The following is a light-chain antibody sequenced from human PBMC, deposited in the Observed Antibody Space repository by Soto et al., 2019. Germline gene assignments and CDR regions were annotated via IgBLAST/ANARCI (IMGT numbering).Light chain of an antibody. J-gene: IGKJ2*01. CDR1: QSVSSSY. Sequence: EIVLTQSPGTLSLSPGERATLSCRASQSVSSSYLAWYQQKPGQAPRLLIYGASSRATGIPDRFSGSGSGPDFTLTISRLEPEDFVVYYCHQYGSLYTFGQGTKLEIK. CDR2: GAS. CDR3: HQYGSLYT. V-gene: IGKV3-20*01.